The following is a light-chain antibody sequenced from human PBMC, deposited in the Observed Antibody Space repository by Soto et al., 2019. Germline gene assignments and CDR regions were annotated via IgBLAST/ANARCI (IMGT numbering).Light chain of an antibody. V-gene: IGKV3D-15*01. CDR3: HQRQITPRT. J-gene: IGKJ1*01. CDR2: QTS. CDR1: QGINTR. Sequence: EVVMTQSAGTLSVSTGERATLSCRASQGINTRLAWYQHRPGQTPRLLIYQTSTRAAGVPARFSASGSGAEFTLTISDVQPEDFALYYCHQRQITPRTFAQRTKVAIK.